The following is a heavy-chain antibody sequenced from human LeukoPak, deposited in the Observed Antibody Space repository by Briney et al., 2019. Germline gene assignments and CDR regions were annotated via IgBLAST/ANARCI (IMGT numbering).Heavy chain of an antibody. J-gene: IGHJ4*02. CDR1: GFIFSNYW. D-gene: IGHD6-19*01. CDR3: AREGQRYSSGWYVGY. Sequence: GGSLRLSCAASGFIFSNYWMSWVRQAPGKGLEWVSVIYSGGSTYYADSVKGRFTISRDNSKNTLYLQMNSLRAEDTAVYYCAREGQRYSSGWYVGYWGQGTLVTVSS. CDR2: IYSGGST. V-gene: IGHV3-66*02.